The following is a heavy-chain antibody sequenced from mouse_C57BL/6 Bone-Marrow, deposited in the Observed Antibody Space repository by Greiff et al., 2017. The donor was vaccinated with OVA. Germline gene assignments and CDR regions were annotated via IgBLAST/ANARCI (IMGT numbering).Heavy chain of an antibody. V-gene: IGHV1-53*01. CDR3: ARYGYHYYAMDY. Sequence: QVQLQQPGTELVKPGASVKLSCKASGYTFPSYWMHWVKQRPGQGLEWIGNINPSNGGTNYNEKFKSKATLTVDKSSSTAYMQLSSLTSEDSAVYYCARYGYHYYAMDYWGQGTSVTVSS. CDR1: GYTFPSYW. J-gene: IGHJ4*01. D-gene: IGHD2-2*01. CDR2: INPSNGGT.